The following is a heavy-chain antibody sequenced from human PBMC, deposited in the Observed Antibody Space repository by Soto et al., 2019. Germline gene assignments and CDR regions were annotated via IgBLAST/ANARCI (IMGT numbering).Heavy chain of an antibody. CDR3: ARWNFAMDV. J-gene: IGHJ6*02. CDR1: GFNFSCCW. CDR2: INQDGTTR. Sequence: EVQLVQSGGGLVQPGGSLRLSCEDPGFNFSCCWMTWVRQAPGKGLEWVARINQDGTTRYYVDSVRGRFTISRDNGKNSLSLQMNSLRADDTAVYYCARWNFAMDVWGQGTTVTVSS. D-gene: IGHD1-1*01. V-gene: IGHV3-7*01.